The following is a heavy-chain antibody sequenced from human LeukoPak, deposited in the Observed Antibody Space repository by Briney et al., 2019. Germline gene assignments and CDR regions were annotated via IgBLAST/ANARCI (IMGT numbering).Heavy chain of an antibody. J-gene: IGHJ6*02. Sequence: GASVKVSCKASGYTFTSYYMHWVRQAPGQGLEWMGIINPSGGSTSYAQKFQGRVTMTRDTSTSTVYMELSSLRSGDTAVYYCARDQGYYYDSSGYYYGDYYYGMDVWGQGTTVTVSS. CDR3: ARDQGYYYDSSGYYYGDYYYGMDV. D-gene: IGHD3-22*01. CDR1: GYTFTSYY. V-gene: IGHV1-46*01. CDR2: INPSGGST.